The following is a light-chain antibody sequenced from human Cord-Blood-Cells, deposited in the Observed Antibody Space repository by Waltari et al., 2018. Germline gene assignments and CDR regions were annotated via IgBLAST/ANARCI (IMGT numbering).Light chain of an antibody. J-gene: IGKJ1*01. CDR3: QQRSNWPRT. V-gene: IGKV3-11*01. Sequence: EIVLTQSPATLSLSPGERATLSCRASQGVSSYLAWYPQKPVQAPRLLIYDASNRATGIPARFSGSWSGTYFTLTISSLEPEDFAGYYCQQRSNWPRTFGQGTKVEIK. CDR1: QGVSSY. CDR2: DAS.